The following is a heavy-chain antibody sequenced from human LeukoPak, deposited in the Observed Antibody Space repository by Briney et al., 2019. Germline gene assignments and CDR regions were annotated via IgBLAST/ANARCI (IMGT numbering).Heavy chain of an antibody. J-gene: IGHJ4*02. V-gene: IGHV3-30*04. CDR1: GFTFSSYA. Sequence: QPGRSLRLSCAASGFTFSSYAMHWVRQAPGKGLEWVAVAYGDGSDKYYADSVKGRFTISKDISQNTLYVQMNSLRAEDTAMYYCATGSGHYYDHWGQGTLVTVSS. CDR2: AYGDGSDK. D-gene: IGHD3-22*01. CDR3: ATGSGHYYDH.